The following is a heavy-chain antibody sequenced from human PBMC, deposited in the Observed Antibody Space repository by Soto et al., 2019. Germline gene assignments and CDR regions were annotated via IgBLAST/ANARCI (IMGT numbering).Heavy chain of an antibody. V-gene: IGHV4-59*01. J-gene: IGHJ4*02. CDR1: GGSISSDY. D-gene: IGHD3-22*01. CDR3: GSATYDSSGFDY. CDR2: IYYSGST. Sequence: SETLSLTCTVSGGSISSDYWSWIRQPPGKGLEWIGYIYYSGSTNYNPSLKSRVTISVDTSKNQFSLKLSSVTAADTAVYYCGSATYDSSGFDYWGQGTLVTVSS.